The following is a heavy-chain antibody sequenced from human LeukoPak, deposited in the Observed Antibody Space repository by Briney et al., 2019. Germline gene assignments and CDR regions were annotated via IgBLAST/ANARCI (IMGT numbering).Heavy chain of an antibody. Sequence: GGSLRLSCGASGFTFSTYAMAWVRQAPGKGLEWISYINSGGDGIHYAASVRGRFTISRDDAGNTLFLQLSSLRAEDTAVYYCARDTIQPGLIDDWGQGTLVTVSS. CDR1: GFTFSTYA. CDR3: ARDTIQPGLIDD. D-gene: IGHD2-2*01. V-gene: IGHV3-48*04. J-gene: IGHJ4*02. CDR2: INSGGDGI.